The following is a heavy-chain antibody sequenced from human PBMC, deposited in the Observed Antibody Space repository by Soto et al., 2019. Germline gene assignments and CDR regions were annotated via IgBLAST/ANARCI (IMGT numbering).Heavy chain of an antibody. CDR1: GSKFGSAW. J-gene: IGHJ4*02. V-gene: IGHV5-51*01. CDR3: VSQLTPRSGE. CDR2: IKPGTSDI. Sequence: ESLKISCHGVGSKFGSAWIGWVRQMPGKGLEWMGIIKPGTSDIRYSPSCRGHVTISADEAVSTAYLQWSSLKASDTAMYYCVSQLTPRSGEWGQGTLVT.